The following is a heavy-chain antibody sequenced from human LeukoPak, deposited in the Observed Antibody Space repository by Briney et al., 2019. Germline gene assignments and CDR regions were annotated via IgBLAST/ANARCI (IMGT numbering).Heavy chain of an antibody. Sequence: GSLRLSCAASGFTFSNYAMSWVRQAPGKGLEWVSTISGSGGSTYYADSVKGRFTISRDNSKNTLYLQMNSLGADDTAVYYCASNPLAYYYSSSAYYYAYWGQGTLVTVSS. CDR1: GFTFSNYA. J-gene: IGHJ4*02. CDR2: ISGSGGST. D-gene: IGHD3-22*01. V-gene: IGHV3-23*01. CDR3: ASNPLAYYYSSSAYYYAY.